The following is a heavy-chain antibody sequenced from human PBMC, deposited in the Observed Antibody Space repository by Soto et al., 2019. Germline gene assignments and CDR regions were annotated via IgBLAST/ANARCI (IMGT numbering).Heavy chain of an antibody. D-gene: IGHD5-18*01. CDR2: IYYSGST. J-gene: IGHJ6*02. Sequence: QVQLQESGPGLVKPSQTLSLTCTVSGGSISSGDYYWSWIRQPPGKGLEWIGYIYYSGSTYYNPSLKSRVTISVDTTKNQVSLKLSSVTAADTGVYYCARVLVDTAMAYNYYYGMDVWGQGTTVTVSS. CDR3: ARVLVDTAMAYNYYYGMDV. V-gene: IGHV4-30-4*01. CDR1: GGSISSGDYY.